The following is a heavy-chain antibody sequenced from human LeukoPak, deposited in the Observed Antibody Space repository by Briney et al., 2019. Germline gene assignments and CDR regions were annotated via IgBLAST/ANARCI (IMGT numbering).Heavy chain of an antibody. J-gene: IGHJ4*02. CDR2: ISSNGGST. V-gene: IGHV3-64*01. CDR3: ARASSGWYGY. CDR1: GFTISNYY. D-gene: IGHD6-19*01. Sequence: GGSLRLSCAASGFTISNYYMSWVRQAPGKGLEYVSAISSNGGSTYYANSVKGRFTISRDNSKNTLYLQMGSLRVEDMAVYYCARASSGWYGYWGQGTLVTVSS.